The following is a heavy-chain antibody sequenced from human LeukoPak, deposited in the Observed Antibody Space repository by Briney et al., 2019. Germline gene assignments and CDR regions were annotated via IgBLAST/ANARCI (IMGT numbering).Heavy chain of an antibody. CDR3: ARDRVGSGCLDY. D-gene: IGHD6-19*01. CDR1: GGSISSYY. J-gene: IGHJ4*02. Sequence: SETLSLTCTVSGGSISSYYWSWIRQSPSRGLEWLGRTYYRSKGYNDYAVSVKSRITINPDTSKNQFSLQLNSVTPEDTTVYYCARDRVGSGCLDYWGQGTLVTVSS. CDR2: TYYRSKGYN. V-gene: IGHV6-1*01.